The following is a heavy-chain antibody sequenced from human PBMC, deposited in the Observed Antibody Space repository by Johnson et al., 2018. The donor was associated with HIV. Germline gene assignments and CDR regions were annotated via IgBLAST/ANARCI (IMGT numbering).Heavy chain of an antibody. V-gene: IGHV3-30-3*01. CDR2: ISYDGSNK. D-gene: IGHD1-26*01. Sequence: QVQLVESGGGVVQPGRSLRLSCAASGFTFSSYAMHWVRQAPGKGLEWVAVISYDGSNKYYADSVKGRFTISRDNSKNTLYLQMNSLRAEDTALYYCAKPLHSGSYWAAFDIWGQGTMVTVSS. J-gene: IGHJ3*02. CDR1: GFTFSSYA. CDR3: AKPLHSGSYWAAFDI.